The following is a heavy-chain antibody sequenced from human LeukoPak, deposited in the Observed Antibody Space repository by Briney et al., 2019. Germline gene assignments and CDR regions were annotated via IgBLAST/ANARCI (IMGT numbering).Heavy chain of an antibody. J-gene: IGHJ4*02. Sequence: PGGTLRLSCAASGLTVNNNYMSWVRHAPGRGLQWVSLITGGDDTYYADSVKGRFTISRDNSKSTLYLQMNSLRPDDTAVYYCARDPYSKTFGGWGQGTLVTVSS. CDR1: GLTVNNNY. CDR3: ARDPYSKTFGG. CDR2: ITGGDDT. V-gene: IGHV3-66*02. D-gene: IGHD3-3*01.